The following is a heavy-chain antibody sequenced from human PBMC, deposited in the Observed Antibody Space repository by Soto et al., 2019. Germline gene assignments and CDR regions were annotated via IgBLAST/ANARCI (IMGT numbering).Heavy chain of an antibody. CDR3: ARVWISSDWKTSDL. D-gene: IGHD6-19*01. V-gene: IGHV3-72*01. Sequence: PGGSLRLSCAASGFTFSDHYMDWVRQAPGKGLEWVGRIRNKAESYTTKYAASVDGRFIISRDDSKNSLSLQMNSLKTEDTAVYYCARVWISSDWKTSDLWGQGTQVTVSS. CDR2: IRNKAESYTT. J-gene: IGHJ4*02. CDR1: GFTFSDHY.